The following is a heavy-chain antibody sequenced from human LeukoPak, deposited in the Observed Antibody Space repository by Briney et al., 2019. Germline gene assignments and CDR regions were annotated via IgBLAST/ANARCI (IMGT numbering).Heavy chain of an antibody. Sequence: GGSLRLSCAASGFTFDDYAMHWVRQAPGKGLEWVSAISGSGGSTYYADSVKGLFTISRDNSKNTLYLQMNSLRVEDTAVYYCARHDWFDPWGRGTLVTVSS. CDR1: GFTFDDYA. J-gene: IGHJ5*02. CDR3: ARHDWFDP. CDR2: ISGSGGST. V-gene: IGHV3-23*01.